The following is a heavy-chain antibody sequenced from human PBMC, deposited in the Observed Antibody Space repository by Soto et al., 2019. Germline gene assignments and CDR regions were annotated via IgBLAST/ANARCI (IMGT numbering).Heavy chain of an antibody. Sequence: SETLSLTCTVSGGSVSSGSYYWSWIRQPPGKGLEWIGYIYYSGSTNYNPSLKSRVTISVDTSKNQFSLKLSSVTAADTAVYYCAREGEIIAAAGNFDYWGQGTLVTVSS. D-gene: IGHD6-13*01. V-gene: IGHV4-61*01. J-gene: IGHJ4*02. CDR2: IYYSGST. CDR1: GGSVSSGSYY. CDR3: AREGEIIAAAGNFDY.